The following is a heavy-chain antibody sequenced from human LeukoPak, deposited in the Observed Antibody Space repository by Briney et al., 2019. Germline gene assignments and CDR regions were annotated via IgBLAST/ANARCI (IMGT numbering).Heavy chain of an antibody. CDR3: ARDRSDSSDY. CDR1: GFTFSSYS. Sequence: PGRSLRLSCAASGFTFSSYSMNWVRQAPGKGLEWVSSISSSSSYIYYADSVKGRFTISRDNAKNSLYLQMNSVRAEDTAVYYCARDRSDSSDYWGQGTLVTVSS. CDR2: ISSSSSYI. J-gene: IGHJ4*02. D-gene: IGHD3-22*01. V-gene: IGHV3-21*01.